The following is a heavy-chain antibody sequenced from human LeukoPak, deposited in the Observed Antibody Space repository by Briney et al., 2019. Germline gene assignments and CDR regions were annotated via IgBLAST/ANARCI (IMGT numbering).Heavy chain of an antibody. Sequence: SETLSLTCTVSGGSISSYYWSWIRQPPGKGLEWIGYIYYSGSTNYNPSLKSRVTISVDTSKNQFSLKLSSVTAADTAVYYCAREKMATGPNYFDYWGQGTLVTVFS. V-gene: IGHV4-59*01. CDR2: IYYSGST. J-gene: IGHJ4*02. CDR3: AREKMATGPNYFDY. CDR1: GGSISSYY. D-gene: IGHD5-24*01.